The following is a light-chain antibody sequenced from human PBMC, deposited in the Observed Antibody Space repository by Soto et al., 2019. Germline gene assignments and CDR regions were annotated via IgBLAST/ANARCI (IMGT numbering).Light chain of an antibody. V-gene: IGLV1-40*01. CDR1: SSSIGATYD. CDR3: QSYDSSLSAHYV. Sequence: QSVLTQPPSVSGAPGQRVTISCTRSSSSIGATYDVQWYQQLPGTAPKLLIYGNSNRPSGVPDRFSGSKSGTSASLAITGLQADDEADYYCQSYDSSLSAHYVFGTGTKVTVL. CDR2: GNS. J-gene: IGLJ1*01.